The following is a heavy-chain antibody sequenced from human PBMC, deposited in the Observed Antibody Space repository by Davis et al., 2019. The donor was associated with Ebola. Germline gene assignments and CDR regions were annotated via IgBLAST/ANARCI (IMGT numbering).Heavy chain of an antibody. J-gene: IGHJ6*04. V-gene: IGHV1-2*06. Sequence: AASVKVSCKASGYTFTNYYMHWVRQAPGQGLEWMGRINSNSGGTNYAQKFQGRVTITRDTSISTAYMELSRLRSDDTAVYYCARPGGDPDYGMDVWGKGTTVTVSS. CDR3: ARPGGDPDYGMDV. D-gene: IGHD2-21*02. CDR1: GYTFTNYY. CDR2: INSNSGGT.